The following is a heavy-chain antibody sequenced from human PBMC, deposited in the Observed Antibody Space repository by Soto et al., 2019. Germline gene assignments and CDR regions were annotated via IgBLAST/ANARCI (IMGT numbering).Heavy chain of an antibody. V-gene: IGHV3-21*01. CDR3: ARDSIAARTGNWFDP. CDR2: ISSSSSYI. J-gene: IGHJ5*02. D-gene: IGHD6-6*01. CDR1: GFTFSSYS. Sequence: PGGSLRLSCAASGFTFSSYSMNWVRQSPGKGLEWVSSISSSSSYIYYADSVKGRFTISRDNAKNSLYLQMNSLRAEDTAVYYCARDSIAARTGNWFDPWGQGTLVTVSS.